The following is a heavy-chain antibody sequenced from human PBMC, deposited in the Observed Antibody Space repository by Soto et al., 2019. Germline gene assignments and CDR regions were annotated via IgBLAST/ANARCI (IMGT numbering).Heavy chain of an antibody. J-gene: IGHJ6*04. CDR2: ISSSGSTI. CDR1: GFTFSDYY. D-gene: IGHD2-2*01. V-gene: IGHV3-11*01. CDR3: ARDQRYCSSTSCPMDV. Sequence: PGGSLRLSCAASGFTFSDYYMSWIRQAPGKGLEWVSYISSSGSTIYYADSVKGRFTISRDNAKNSLYLQMNSLRAEDTAVYYCARDQRYCSSTSCPMDVWGKGTTVTVSS.